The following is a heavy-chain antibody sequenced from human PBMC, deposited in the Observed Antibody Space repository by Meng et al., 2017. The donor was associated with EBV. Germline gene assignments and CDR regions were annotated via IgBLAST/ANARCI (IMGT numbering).Heavy chain of an antibody. CDR1: GFTFSSYA. D-gene: IGHD6-13*01. CDR2: ISGSGGST. CDR3: AKDLAGGIAVDY. J-gene: IGHJ4*02. V-gene: IGHV3-23*01. Sequence: VQLLGSGGGLGQPGGSLRLSCAASGFTFSSYAMSWVRQAPGKGLEWVSAISGSGGSTYYADSVKGRFTISRDNSKNTLYLQMNSLRAEDTAVYYCAKDLAGGIAVDYWGQGTLVTVSS.